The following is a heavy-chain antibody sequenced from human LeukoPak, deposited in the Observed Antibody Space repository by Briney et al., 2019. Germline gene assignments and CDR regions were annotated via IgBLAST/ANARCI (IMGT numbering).Heavy chain of an antibody. CDR3: ARTAMVEYYFDY. CDR2: IYYSGST. Sequence: SETLSLTCTVSGGSISSSSYYWSWIRQPPGKGLEWIGYIYYSGSTNYNPSLKSRVTISVDTSKNQFSLKLSSVTAADTAVYYCARTAMVEYYFDYWGQGTLVTVSS. CDR1: GGSISSSSYY. V-gene: IGHV4-61*01. J-gene: IGHJ4*02. D-gene: IGHD5-18*01.